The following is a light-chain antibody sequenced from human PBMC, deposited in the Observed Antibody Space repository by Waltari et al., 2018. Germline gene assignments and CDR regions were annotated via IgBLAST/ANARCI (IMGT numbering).Light chain of an antibody. CDR3: QQRSNWPPT. Sequence: EIVLTKATATLSLSPGERPTISCRASQSVSSYLAWYQQKPGQAPRLLIYDASNRATGIPARFSGSGSGTDFTLTISSLEPEDFAVYYCQQRSNWPPTFGQGTKVEIK. CDR2: DAS. J-gene: IGKJ1*01. CDR1: QSVSSY. V-gene: IGKV3-11*01.